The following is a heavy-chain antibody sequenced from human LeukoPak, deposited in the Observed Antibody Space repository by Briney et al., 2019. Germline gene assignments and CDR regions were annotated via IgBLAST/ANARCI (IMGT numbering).Heavy chain of an antibody. CDR2: ISSTSSTI. CDR3: ARDYYNISGYYSGQN. J-gene: IGHJ4*02. D-gene: IGHD3-22*01. V-gene: IGHV3-48*01. CDR1: GFTFSSYN. Sequence: GGSLRLSCAASGFTFSSYNMNWVRQAPGKGLEWTSYISSTSSTIYYADSVKGRFTISRDNAKNSLYLQMNSLRAEDTAVYFCARDYYNISGYYSGQNWGQGTLVTVSS.